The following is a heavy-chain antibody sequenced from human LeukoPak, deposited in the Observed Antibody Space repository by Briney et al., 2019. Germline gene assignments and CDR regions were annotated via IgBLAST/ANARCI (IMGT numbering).Heavy chain of an antibody. CDR3: AKDAFHDSGTYYSPFDY. CDR1: GFTFSSYA. CDR2: ITGSGGST. D-gene: IGHD3-22*01. J-gene: IGHJ4*02. V-gene: IGHV3-23*01. Sequence: PGGSLILSCAASGFTFSSYAMSWVRQAPGKGLDWVSTITGSGGSTYYADSVKGRFTISRDNSKNTLYLQIYSLRAEDTAVYYCAKDAFHDSGTYYSPFDYWGQGTLVTVSS.